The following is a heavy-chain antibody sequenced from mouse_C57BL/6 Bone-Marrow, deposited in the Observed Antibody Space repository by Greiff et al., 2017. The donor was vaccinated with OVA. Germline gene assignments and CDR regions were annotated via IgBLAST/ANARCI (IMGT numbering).Heavy chain of an antibody. Sequence: EVKVVESGGGLVKPGGSLKLSCAASGFTFSSYAMSWVRQTPEKRLEWVATISDGGSYTYYPDNVKGRFTISRDNAKNNLYLQMSHLKSEDTAMYYCAIYDYDVRFAYWGQGTLVTVSA. V-gene: IGHV5-4*03. D-gene: IGHD2-4*01. CDR2: ISDGGSYT. J-gene: IGHJ3*01. CDR3: AIYDYDVRFAY. CDR1: GFTFSSYA.